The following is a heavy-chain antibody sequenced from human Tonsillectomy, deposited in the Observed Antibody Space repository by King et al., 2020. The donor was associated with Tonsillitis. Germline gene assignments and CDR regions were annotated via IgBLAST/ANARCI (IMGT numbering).Heavy chain of an antibody. CDR2: IYASGST. J-gene: IGHJ4*02. Sequence: QLQESGPGLVKPSQTLSLTCTVSGGSIGSGSYYWSWIRQPAGKGLEWIGRIYASGSTNYNPSLKSRFTMSLDTSKNQFSLKLSSGTAADTAVYDCARGTYSSSWERFDYWGQGTLVTVSS. CDR3: ARGTYSSSWERFDY. V-gene: IGHV4-61*02. D-gene: IGHD6-13*01. CDR1: GGSIGSGSYY.